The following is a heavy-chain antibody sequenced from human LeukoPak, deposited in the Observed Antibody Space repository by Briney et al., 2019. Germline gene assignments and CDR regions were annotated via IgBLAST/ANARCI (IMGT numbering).Heavy chain of an antibody. V-gene: IGHV4-39*01. CDR1: GGSISSGSYY. D-gene: IGHD4/OR15-4a*01. CDR3: ARQVDYGSPSTLGWFDP. J-gene: IGHJ5*02. CDR2: FYYSGTT. Sequence: PSETLSLTCSVSGGSISSGSYYWGWIRQSPGKGLEWIGSFYYSGTTYYNPSLKSRVTISVDASKNQFSLKLSSVTAADTAVYDCARQVDYGSPSTLGWFDPWGQGTLVTVSS.